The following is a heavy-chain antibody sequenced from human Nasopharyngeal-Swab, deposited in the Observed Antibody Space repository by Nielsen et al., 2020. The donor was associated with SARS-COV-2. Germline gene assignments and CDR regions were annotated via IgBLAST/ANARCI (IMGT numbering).Heavy chain of an antibody. Sequence: GESLKISCAASRFTFSSYWMSWVRQAPGKGLEWVANIKQDGSEKYYVDSVKGRFTISRDNAKNSLYLQMNSLRAEDTAVYYCARESSGYDSNYYYGMDVWGQGTTVTVSS. J-gene: IGHJ6*02. CDR3: ARESSGYDSNYYYGMDV. CDR1: RFTFSSYW. D-gene: IGHD5-12*01. V-gene: IGHV3-7*03. CDR2: IKQDGSEK.